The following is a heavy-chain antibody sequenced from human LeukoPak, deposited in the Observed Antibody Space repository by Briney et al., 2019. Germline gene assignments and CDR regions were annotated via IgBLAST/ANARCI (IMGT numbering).Heavy chain of an antibody. CDR2: ISWDGGST. J-gene: IGHJ4*02. CDR3: AKDTDSSSWYFTD. CDR1: GFTCDDYT. V-gene: IGHV3-43*01. D-gene: IGHD6-13*01. Sequence: GGSLRLSCAASGFTCDDYTMHWVRQAPGKGLEWVSLISWDGGSTYYADSVKGRFTISRDNSKNSLYLQMNSLRTEDTALYYCAKDTDSSSWYFTDWGQGTLVTVSS.